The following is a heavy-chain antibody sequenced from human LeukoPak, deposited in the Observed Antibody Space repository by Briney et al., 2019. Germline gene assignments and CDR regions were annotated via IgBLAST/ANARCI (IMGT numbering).Heavy chain of an antibody. D-gene: IGHD3-3*01. Sequence: GGSLRLSCAASGFTFSTYEMHWVRQAPGKGLEWVSFISTSDTTIYYADSVKGRFTISRDNAKSSLYLQMNRLRAEDTAAYYCARKGWSGDYMDVWGKGTTVTISS. V-gene: IGHV3-48*03. CDR2: ISTSDTTI. J-gene: IGHJ6*03. CDR3: ARKGWSGDYMDV. CDR1: GFTFSTYE.